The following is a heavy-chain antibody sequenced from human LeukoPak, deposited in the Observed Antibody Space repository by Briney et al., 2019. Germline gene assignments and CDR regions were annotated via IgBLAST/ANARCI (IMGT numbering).Heavy chain of an antibody. CDR3: ARESAGLAFDY. D-gene: IGHD6-19*01. J-gene: IGHJ4*02. V-gene: IGHV4-59*01. CDR2: IYYSGST. CDR1: GGSIGSYY. Sequence: SETLSLTCTVSGGSIGSYYWSWIRQPPGKGLEWIGYIYYSGSTNYNPSLKSRVTISVDTSKNQFSLKLSSVTAADTAVYYCARESAGLAFDYWGQGTLVTVSS.